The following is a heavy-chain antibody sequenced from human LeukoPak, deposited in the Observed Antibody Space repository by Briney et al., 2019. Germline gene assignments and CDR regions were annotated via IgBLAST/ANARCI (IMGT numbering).Heavy chain of an antibody. CDR3: AKATDHILDY. CDR1: GFTFSDYA. V-gene: IGHV3-23*01. J-gene: IGHJ4*02. Sequence: GGSLRLSCAASGFTFSDYAMSWVRQAPGKGLEWVSYISSSGSSIYYADSVKGRFTISRDNSKNTLYLQMNSLRAEDTAVYYCAKATDHILDYWGQGTLVTVSS. CDR2: ISSSGSSI. D-gene: IGHD1-1*01.